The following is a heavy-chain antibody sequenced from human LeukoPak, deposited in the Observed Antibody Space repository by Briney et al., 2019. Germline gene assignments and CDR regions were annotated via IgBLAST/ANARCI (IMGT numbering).Heavy chain of an antibody. J-gene: IGHJ4*02. CDR3: ARDLTEGPYGS. V-gene: IGHV1-2*02. CDR2: NSPNSGDT. Sequence: ASVKVSCKASGYIFTDSYVHWVRQAPGQGLEWMGWNSPNSGDTNYEQKFQGRVTMTRDTSITTAYMELSSLRSDDTAVYYCARDLTEGPYGSWGQGTLVTVSS. CDR1: GYIFTDSY. D-gene: IGHD3-10*01.